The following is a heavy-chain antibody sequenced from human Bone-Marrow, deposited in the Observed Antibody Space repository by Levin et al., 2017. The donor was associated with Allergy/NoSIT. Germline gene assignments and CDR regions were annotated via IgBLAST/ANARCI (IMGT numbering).Heavy chain of an antibody. V-gene: IGHV4-59*01. D-gene: IGHD6-19*01. J-gene: IGHJ4*02. CDR3: ARDVRGSGWHLDY. Sequence: SETLSLTCIVSGTSISSYYWSWIRQPPGKGLEWIGYVYYTGSSNYNPYLESRVTMSVDTSKNQVSPKLTSMTTADTAVYYCARDVRGSGWHLDYWGQGTLVTVSS. CDR1: GTSISSYY. CDR2: VYYTGSS.